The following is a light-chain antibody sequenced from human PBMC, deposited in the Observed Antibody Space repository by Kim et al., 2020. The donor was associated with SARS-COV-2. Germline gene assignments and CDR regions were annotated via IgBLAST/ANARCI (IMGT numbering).Light chain of an antibody. CDR3: QQYSAYSRT. CDR1: QSIDTW. J-gene: IGKJ1*01. Sequence: ASVGDRVPITCRASQSIDTWLAWYQQRLGKAPTLLIYKASTVERGVPSRFSVSGSGTEFTLTIGCLQPDDFATYYCQQYSAYSRTFGQGTKVDIK. CDR2: KAS. V-gene: IGKV1-5*03.